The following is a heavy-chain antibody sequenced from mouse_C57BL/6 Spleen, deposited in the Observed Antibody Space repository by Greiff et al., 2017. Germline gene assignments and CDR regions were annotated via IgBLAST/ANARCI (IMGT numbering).Heavy chain of an antibody. CDR2: ISDGGSYT. V-gene: IGHV5-4*01. Sequence: EVKVVESGGGLVKPGGSLKLSCAASGFTFSSYAMSWVRQTPEKRLEWVATISDGGSYTYYPDNVQGRFTISRDNAKNNLYLQMSHLKSEDTAMYYCARDRHDDAMDDWGQGTSVTVSS. J-gene: IGHJ4*01. CDR3: ARDRHDDAMDD. CDR1: GFTFSSYA. D-gene: IGHD2-14*01.